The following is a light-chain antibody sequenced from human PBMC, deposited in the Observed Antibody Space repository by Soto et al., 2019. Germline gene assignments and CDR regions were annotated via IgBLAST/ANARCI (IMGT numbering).Light chain of an antibody. CDR2: WAS. J-gene: IGKJ4*01. CDR1: QSVLYSSNNKNY. Sequence: DIVMTQSPDSLAVSLGERATINCKSSQSVLYSSNNKNYLACYQQKPGQPPKLLIYWASTRESGVPDRLSGSGSGADFTLTISSLQAEDVAVYYCQQYYCTPLTFGGGTKVESK. V-gene: IGKV4-1*01. CDR3: QQYYCTPLT.